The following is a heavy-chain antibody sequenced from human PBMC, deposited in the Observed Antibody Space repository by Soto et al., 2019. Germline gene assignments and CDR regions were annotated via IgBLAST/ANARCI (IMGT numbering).Heavy chain of an antibody. Sequence: SDTLSLTCTASGGSISSYYWSWIRQPPGKGLEWIGYIYYSGSTNYNPSLKSRVTISVDTSKNQFSLKLSSVTAADTAVYYCARGMGSSSWYDPDYWGQGTLVTVS. CDR2: IYYSGST. CDR3: ARGMGSSSWYDPDY. CDR1: GGSISSYY. D-gene: IGHD6-13*01. J-gene: IGHJ4*02. V-gene: IGHV4-59*01.